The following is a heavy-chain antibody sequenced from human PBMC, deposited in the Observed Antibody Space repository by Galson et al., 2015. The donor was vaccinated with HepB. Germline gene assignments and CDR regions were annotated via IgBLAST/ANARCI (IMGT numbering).Heavy chain of an antibody. J-gene: IGHJ4*02. CDR1: GGSISSYY. V-gene: IGHV4-59*01. D-gene: IGHD6-13*01. CDR3: ARAHIAAAGTSDY. Sequence: SETLSLTCTVSGGSISSYYWSWIRQPPGKGLEWIGYIYYSGSTNYNPSLKSRVTISVDTSKNQFSLKPSSVTAADTAVYYCARAHIAAAGTSDYWGQGTLVTVSS. CDR2: IYYSGST.